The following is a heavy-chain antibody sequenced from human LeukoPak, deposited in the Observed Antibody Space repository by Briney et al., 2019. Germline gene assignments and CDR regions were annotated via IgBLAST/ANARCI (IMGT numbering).Heavy chain of an antibody. J-gene: IGHJ4*02. CDR3: AKGPRQRIDY. Sequence: GGSLRLSCAVSGFTFSGHWMFWVRQAPGKGLVWVSSTNSDGSSTGYTDSVKGRFTVSRDNAKNTLYLQMNSLRAEDTAVYYCAKGPRQRIDYWGQGTLVTVSS. CDR2: TNSDGSST. CDR1: GFTFSGHW. V-gene: IGHV3-74*01.